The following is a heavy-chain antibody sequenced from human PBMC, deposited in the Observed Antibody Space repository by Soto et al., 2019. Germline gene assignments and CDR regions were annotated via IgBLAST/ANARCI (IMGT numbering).Heavy chain of an antibody. J-gene: IGHJ6*02. Sequence: GPTLVNPTQTLTLTCTFSGFSLSTSGMCVSWIRQPPGKALEWLALIDWDDDKYYSTSLKTRLTISKDTSKNQVVLTMTNMDPVDTATYYCARTVMVRPTMDYYYGMDVWGQGTTVTVSS. CDR1: GFSLSTSGMC. D-gene: IGHD3-22*01. V-gene: IGHV2-70*01. CDR2: IDWDDDK. CDR3: ARTVMVRPTMDYYYGMDV.